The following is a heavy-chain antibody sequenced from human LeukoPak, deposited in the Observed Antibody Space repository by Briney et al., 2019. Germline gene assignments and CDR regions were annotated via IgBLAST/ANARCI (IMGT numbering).Heavy chain of an antibody. CDR1: GYTFTSYA. D-gene: IGHD5-18*01. CDR2: IIPIFGTA. Sequence: SVKVSCKASGYTFTSYAISWVRQAPGQGLEWMGGIIPIFGTANYAQKFQGRVTITADESTSTAYMELSSLRSEDTAVYYCASYVDTAMVLVYWGQGTLVTVSS. V-gene: IGHV1-69*13. J-gene: IGHJ4*02. CDR3: ASYVDTAMVLVY.